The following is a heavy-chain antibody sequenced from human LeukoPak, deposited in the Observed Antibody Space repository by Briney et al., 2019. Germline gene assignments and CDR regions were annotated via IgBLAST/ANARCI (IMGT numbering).Heavy chain of an antibody. J-gene: IGHJ6*03. CDR2: IIPILGIA. CDR1: GGTFSSYT. CDR3: AREKDFGVVISPRYYYYYMGV. V-gene: IGHV1-69*04. D-gene: IGHD3-3*01. Sequence: SVKVSCKASGGTFSSYTISWVRQAPGQGLEWMGRIIPILGIANYAQKFQGRVTITADKSTSTTYMELSSLRSEDTVVYYCAREKDFGVVISPRYYYYYMGVWGKGTTVTVSS.